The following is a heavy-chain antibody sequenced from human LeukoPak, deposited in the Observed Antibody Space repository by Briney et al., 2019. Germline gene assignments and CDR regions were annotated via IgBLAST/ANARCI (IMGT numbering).Heavy chain of an antibody. V-gene: IGHV1-46*01. CDR2: MIPSTGST. D-gene: IGHD4-17*01. CDR3: ARDRTVTTGEFDY. Sequence: GASVKVSCKASGYTFTSYYMHWVRQAPGQGLEWMGIMIPSTGSTSYSQKFQGRVTMTRDTSTSTVYMELCRLRSEDTAAYYCARDRTVTTGEFDYWGQGTLVTVSS. J-gene: IGHJ4*02. CDR1: GYTFTSYY.